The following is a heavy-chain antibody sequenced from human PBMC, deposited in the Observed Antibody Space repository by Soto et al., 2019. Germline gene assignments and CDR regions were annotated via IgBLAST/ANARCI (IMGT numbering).Heavy chain of an antibody. CDR1: GGSISSGGYY. J-gene: IGHJ5*02. CDR2: IYYSGST. Sequence: QVQLQESGPGLVKPSQTLSLTCTVSGGSISSGGYYWSWIRQHPGKGLEWIGYIYYSGSTYYNPSLKSRVTISVDTSKNQFSLKLSSVTAADTAVYYCASEGMVRGVRAPGWFDPWGQGTLVTVSS. V-gene: IGHV4-31*03. CDR3: ASEGMVRGVRAPGWFDP. D-gene: IGHD3-10*01.